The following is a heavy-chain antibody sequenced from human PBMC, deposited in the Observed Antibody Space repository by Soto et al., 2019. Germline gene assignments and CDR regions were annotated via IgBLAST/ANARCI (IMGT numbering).Heavy chain of an antibody. V-gene: IGHV4-39*01. D-gene: IGHD3-16*02. CDR2: IYYSGST. J-gene: IGHJ4*02. CDR1: GCSISSSSYY. CDR3: VTYTFGGVIVMS. Sequence: SETLSLTCTVSGCSISSSSYYWGWIRQPPGKGLEWIGSIYYSGSTYYDPSLKSRVTISVDTSKNQFSLKLSSVTAADTAVYYCVTYTFGGVIVMSWGQGTLVTVSS.